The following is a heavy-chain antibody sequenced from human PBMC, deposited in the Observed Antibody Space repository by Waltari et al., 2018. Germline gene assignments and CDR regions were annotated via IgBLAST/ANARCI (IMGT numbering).Heavy chain of an antibody. Sequence: QVQLVQSGAEVKKPGASVKVSCKVSGYTRTALSMHWVRQAPGKGLEWMGGFDPEDGETIYAQKFQGRVTMTEDTSTDTAYMELSSLRSEDTAVYYCATSAIFGVVIPEPLRYGMDVWGQGTTVTVSS. D-gene: IGHD3-3*01. CDR2: FDPEDGET. V-gene: IGHV1-24*01. CDR3: ATSAIFGVVIPEPLRYGMDV. CDR1: GYTRTALS. J-gene: IGHJ6*02.